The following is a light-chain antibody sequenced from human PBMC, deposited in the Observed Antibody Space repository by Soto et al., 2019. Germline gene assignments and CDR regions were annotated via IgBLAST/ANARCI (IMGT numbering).Light chain of an antibody. CDR2: NVN. CDR1: SSDVGSYNH. Sequence: QSVLTQSASVSGSPGQSITISCTGTSSDVGSYNHVSWYQQHPGDVPKLIFFNVNDRPSWVSNRFSGSKSGNTASLTISGLQAEDEADYYCSSFTSSTTYVFGTGTKVTVL. J-gene: IGLJ1*01. CDR3: SSFTSSTTYV. V-gene: IGLV2-14*01.